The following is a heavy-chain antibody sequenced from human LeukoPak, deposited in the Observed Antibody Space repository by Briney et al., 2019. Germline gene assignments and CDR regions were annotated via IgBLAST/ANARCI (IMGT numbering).Heavy chain of an antibody. Sequence: GGSLRLSCAASGSRLTSYNLNWVRQAPGKGLEWVASISSSSTYIHYGDSVKGRFTISRDNAKNSLYLQMNSLRAEDTAVYYCATNFGLFDYWGQGLLVTVSS. CDR1: GSRLTSYN. D-gene: IGHD1-1*01. CDR3: ATNFGLFDY. J-gene: IGHJ4*02. CDR2: ISSSSTYI. V-gene: IGHV3-21*06.